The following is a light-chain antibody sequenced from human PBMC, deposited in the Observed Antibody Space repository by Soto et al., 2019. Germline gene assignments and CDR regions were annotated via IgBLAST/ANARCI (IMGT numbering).Light chain of an antibody. V-gene: IGLV2-14*01. J-gene: IGLJ2*01. CDR2: EVS. Sequence: QSVLTQPASVSGSPGQSITISCTGTSSDVGGYNYVSWYQQYPGKAPKLVISEVSNRPSGVSHRFSGSRSGNTASLTISGLQAEDEADYYCSSYTGDTTPVFGGGTKLTVL. CDR1: SSDVGGYNY. CDR3: SSYTGDTTPV.